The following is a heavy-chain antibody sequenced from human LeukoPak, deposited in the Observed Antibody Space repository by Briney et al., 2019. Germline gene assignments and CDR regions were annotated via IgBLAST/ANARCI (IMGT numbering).Heavy chain of an antibody. V-gene: IGHV1-2*02. CDR3: ARDLTYYDFWSGYPLAVF. J-gene: IGHJ4*02. CDR1: GYTFTGYY. D-gene: IGHD3-3*01. Sequence: GASVKVSCKASGYTFTGYYIHWVRQAPGQGLEWMGWINPNSGGTNYAQKFQGRVTMTRDTSISTAYMELSRLRSDDTAVYYCARDLTYYDFWSGYPLAVFWGQGTLVTVSS. CDR2: INPNSGGT.